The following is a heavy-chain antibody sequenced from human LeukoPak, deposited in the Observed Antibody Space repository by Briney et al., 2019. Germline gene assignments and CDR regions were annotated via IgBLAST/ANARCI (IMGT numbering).Heavy chain of an antibody. D-gene: IGHD3-16*01. Sequence: SETLSLTCTVSGGSISSYYWTWIRQPPGKGLEWIGYIYYSGSTNSNPSLKSRVTISVDTSKNQFSLRLRSVTAADTAVYYCTRGGTDALSYWGQGTLVTVSS. CDR3: TRGGTDALSY. CDR1: GGSISSYY. V-gene: IGHV4-59*01. J-gene: IGHJ4*02. CDR2: IYYSGST.